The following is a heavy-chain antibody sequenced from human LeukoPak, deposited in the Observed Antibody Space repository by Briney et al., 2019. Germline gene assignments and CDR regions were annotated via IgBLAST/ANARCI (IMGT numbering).Heavy chain of an antibody. V-gene: IGHV1-2*06. J-gene: IGHJ4*02. Sequence: ASVKVSCKASGYTFTGYYMHWVRQAPGQVLKWMGRINPNSGGTNYAEKFQRRVTMTRDTIVSRADMELSRLRPDDTAVYYCPRYRYYDILTGYYIGYFAYWGQGTLVTVSS. CDR2: INPNSGGT. D-gene: IGHD3-9*01. CDR1: GYTFTGYY. CDR3: PRYRYYDILTGYYIGYFAY.